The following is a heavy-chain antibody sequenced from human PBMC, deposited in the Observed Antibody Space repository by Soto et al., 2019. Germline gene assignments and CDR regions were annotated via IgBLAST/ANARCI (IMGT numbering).Heavy chain of an antibody. D-gene: IGHD2-21*01. V-gene: IGHV3-53*01. J-gene: IGHJ4*02. Sequence: EVQMVESGGDLIQPGGSLRLSCAASGFTVSNNHVGWARQAPGKGLEWVSVINDGGTPHYAPSVKGRFTSSRDNLKNTLYLQMNSLRVEDTAVYYCCGGLGHWGQGTLVTVSS. CDR1: GFTVSNNH. CDR3: CGGLGH. CDR2: INDGGTP.